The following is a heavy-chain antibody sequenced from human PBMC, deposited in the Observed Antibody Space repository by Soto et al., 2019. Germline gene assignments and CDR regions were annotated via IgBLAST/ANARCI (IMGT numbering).Heavy chain of an antibody. CDR2: IYPGDSDT. Sequence: GESLKISCKGSGHSFTSYWIGWVRQMPGKGLEWMGIIYPGDSDTRYSPSFQGQVTISADKSISTAYLQWSSLKASDTAMYYCARQGSGYPDYYYGMDVWGQGTTVTVSS. CDR1: GHSFTSYW. CDR3: ARQGSGYPDYYYGMDV. D-gene: IGHD3-22*01. J-gene: IGHJ6*02. V-gene: IGHV5-51*01.